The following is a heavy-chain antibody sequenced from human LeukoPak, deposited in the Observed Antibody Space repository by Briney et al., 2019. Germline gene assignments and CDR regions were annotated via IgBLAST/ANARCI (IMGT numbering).Heavy chain of an antibody. D-gene: IGHD6-13*01. CDR3: ARDLAAAGAWFDP. J-gene: IGHJ5*02. CDR2: IHYSGST. CDR1: GGSINSYY. Sequence: TSETLSLTCTVSGGSINSYYWSWIRQPPGKGLEWIGYIHYSGSTNYNPSLKSRVTISVDTSKNQFSLKLSSVTAADTAVYYCARDLAAAGAWFDPWGQGTLVTVSS. V-gene: IGHV4-59*01.